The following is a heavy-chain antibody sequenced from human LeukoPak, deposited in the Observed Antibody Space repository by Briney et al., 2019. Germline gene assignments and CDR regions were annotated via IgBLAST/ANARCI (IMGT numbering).Heavy chain of an antibody. J-gene: IGHJ5*02. V-gene: IGHV4-39*07. Sequence: PSETLSLTCTVSGGSISSSTYYWGWIRQPPGKGLEWFGSIYYSGSTYYNPSLKSRVTISVDTSKNQFSLKLSSVTAADTAVYYCARDRGGPRGWFDPWGQGTLVTVSS. CDR2: IYYSGST. CDR1: GGSISSSTYY. CDR3: ARDRGGPRGWFDP. D-gene: IGHD1-14*01.